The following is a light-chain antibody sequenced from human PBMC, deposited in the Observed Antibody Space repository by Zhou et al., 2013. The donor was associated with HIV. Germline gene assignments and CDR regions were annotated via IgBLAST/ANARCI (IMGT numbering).Light chain of an antibody. Sequence: IRLTQSPASLSASTGDRVTLTCRASQTISTYLAWYQHKPGKAPKLLIYDASNLETGVPSRFSGSGSGTDFTLTISSLHPDDIATYYCQHYDGLPRFGPGTRLET. CDR3: QHYDGLPR. CDR1: QTISTY. V-gene: IGKV1-33*01. J-gene: IGKJ5*01. CDR2: DAS.